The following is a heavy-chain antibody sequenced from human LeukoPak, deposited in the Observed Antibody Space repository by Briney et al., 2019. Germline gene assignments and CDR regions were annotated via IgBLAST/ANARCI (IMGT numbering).Heavy chain of an antibody. Sequence: PGGSLRLSCAASGFTFSSYSMNWVRQAPGKGLEWVSYISSSSTIYYADSVKGRFTISRDNAKNPLYLQMNSLRAEDTAVYYCARELRIAARPVAFDIWGQGTVVTVSS. CDR2: ISSSSTI. V-gene: IGHV3-48*01. D-gene: IGHD6-6*01. CDR1: GFTFSSYS. J-gene: IGHJ3*02. CDR3: ARELRIAARPVAFDI.